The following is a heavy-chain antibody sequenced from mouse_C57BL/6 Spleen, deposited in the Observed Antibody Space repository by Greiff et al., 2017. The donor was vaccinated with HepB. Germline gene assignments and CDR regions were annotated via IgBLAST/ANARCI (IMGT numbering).Heavy chain of an antibody. J-gene: IGHJ2*01. CDR3: ARWMSRPYYFDY. CDR1: GYTFTSYG. V-gene: IGHV1-81*01. Sequence: QVQLQQSGAELARPGASVKLSCKASGYTFTSYGISWVKRRTGQGLEWIGEIYPRSGNTYYNEKFKGKATLTADKSSSTAYMELRSLTSEDSAVYFCARWMSRPYYFDYWGQGTTLTVSS. CDR2: IYPRSGNT.